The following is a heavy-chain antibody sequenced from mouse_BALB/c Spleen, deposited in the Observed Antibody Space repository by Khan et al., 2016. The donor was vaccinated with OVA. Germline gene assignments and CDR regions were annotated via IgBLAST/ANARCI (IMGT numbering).Heavy chain of an antibody. CDR3: TRHGYVAWFAY. CDR1: GYSFTTYY. D-gene: IGHD2-2*01. CDR2: VDPFNGGT. Sequence: VQLKESGPELMKPGASVKISCKASGYSFTTYYLHWVKQSHGKSLEWIGYVDPFNGGTSYNQKFKGKATLTVDKSSSTAYMHLSSLTSEDSAVYYCTRHGYVAWFAYWGQGTLVTVSA. V-gene: IGHV1S135*01. J-gene: IGHJ3*01.